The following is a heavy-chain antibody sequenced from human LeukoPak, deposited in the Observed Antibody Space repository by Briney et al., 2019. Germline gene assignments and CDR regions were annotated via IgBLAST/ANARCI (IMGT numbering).Heavy chain of an antibody. D-gene: IGHD4-17*01. J-gene: IGHJ4*02. Sequence: GGSLRLSCAASGFTFSSHAMSWVRQAPGKGLEWVSYISSSGSIIHYADSVKGRFTISRDNAKNSLYLQMNSLRAEDTALYFCARPAYGDWGQGTLVTVSS. CDR2: ISSSGSII. CDR1: GFTFSSHA. CDR3: ARPAYGD. V-gene: IGHV3-48*03.